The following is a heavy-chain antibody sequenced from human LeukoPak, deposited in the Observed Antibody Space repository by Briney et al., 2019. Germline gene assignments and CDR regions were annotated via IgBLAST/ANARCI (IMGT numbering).Heavy chain of an antibody. J-gene: IGHJ4*02. CDR3: AKSDY. Sequence: GGSLRLSCSASGLTFSTNAMFWVRQAPGKRLEYVSAISHDGHTTFYADSVKGRFTISRDNSKNTLFLQMSSLRAEDMAVYYCAKSDYWGQGTLVTVSS. CDR1: GLTFSTNA. V-gene: IGHV3-64D*06. CDR2: ISHDGHTT.